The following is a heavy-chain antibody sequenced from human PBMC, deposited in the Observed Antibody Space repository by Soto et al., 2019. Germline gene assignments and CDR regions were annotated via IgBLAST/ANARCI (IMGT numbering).Heavy chain of an antibody. CDR2: ISSSSHYI. CDR1: GFTFNDFY. D-gene: IGHD3-10*01. Sequence: GGSLRLSCAASGFTFNDFYMSWIRQAPGKGLEWISDISSSSHYIKYAESVRGRFTISRDNSKNTLYLQMSSLRADDAAIYYCAKASGESYPGSRVFDSWGQGTRVTVSS. J-gene: IGHJ4*02. V-gene: IGHV3-11*05. CDR3: AKASGESYPGSRVFDS.